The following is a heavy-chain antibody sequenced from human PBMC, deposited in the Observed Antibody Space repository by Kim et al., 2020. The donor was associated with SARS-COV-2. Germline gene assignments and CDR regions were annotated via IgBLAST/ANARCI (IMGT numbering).Heavy chain of an antibody. CDR2: IYPGDSDT. J-gene: IGHJ5*02. CDR1: GYSFTSYW. V-gene: IGHV5-51*01. Sequence: GESLKISCKGSGYSFTSYWIGWVRQMPGKGLEWMGIIYPGDSDTRYSPSFQGQVTISADKSISTAYLQWSSLKASDTAMYYCARPEGYCSSTSCYTGWFDPWGQGTLVTVSS. D-gene: IGHD2-2*02. CDR3: ARPEGYCSSTSCYTGWFDP.